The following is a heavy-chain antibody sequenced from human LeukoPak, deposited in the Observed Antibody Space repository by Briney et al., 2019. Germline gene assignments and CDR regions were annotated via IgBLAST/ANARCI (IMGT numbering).Heavy chain of an antibody. CDR1: GGSISSYY. V-gene: IGHV4-59*08. CDR3: AGDYGDYSVYFDY. D-gene: IGHD4-17*01. J-gene: IGHJ4*02. CDR2: FYYSGST. Sequence: SETLSLTCTVSGGSISSYYWSWIRQPPGKGLEWIGYFYYSGSTNYNPSLKSRVTISVDTSKNQFSLKLSSVTAADTAVYYCAGDYGDYSVYFDYWGQGTLVTVSS.